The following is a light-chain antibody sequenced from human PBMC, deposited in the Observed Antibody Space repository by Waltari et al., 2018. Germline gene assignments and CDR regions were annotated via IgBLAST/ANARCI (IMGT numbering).Light chain of an antibody. Sequence: QSALTQPPSASGSPGQSVTISCTGTSSDVGGYDYVSWYQQHPDKAPKLMIYEGTKRPSVVPDRCSVSKSGNTASLTVSGLQAEDEADYYCSSYAGSNLWVFGGGTKLTVL. CDR2: EGT. CDR1: SSDVGGYDY. V-gene: IGLV2-8*01. J-gene: IGLJ3*02. CDR3: SSYAGSNLWV.